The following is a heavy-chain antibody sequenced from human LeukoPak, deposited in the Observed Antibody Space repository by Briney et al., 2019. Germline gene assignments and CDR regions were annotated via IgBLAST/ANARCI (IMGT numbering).Heavy chain of an antibody. D-gene: IGHD4-11*01. CDR1: GGSISSGGYY. CDR3: ARALQQDYYYGMDV. J-gene: IGHJ6*02. Sequence: SQTLSLTCTVSGGSISSGGYYWIWIRQHPGKGLEWIGYIYYSGSTYYNPSLKSRVTISVDTSKNQFSVKLSSVTAADTAVYYCARALQQDYYYGMDVWGQGTTDTVSS. V-gene: IGHV4-31*03. CDR2: IYYSGST.